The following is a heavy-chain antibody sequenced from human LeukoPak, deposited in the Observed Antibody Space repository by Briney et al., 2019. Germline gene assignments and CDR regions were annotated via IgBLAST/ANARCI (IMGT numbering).Heavy chain of an antibody. CDR3: ARDFRFCSSPQCYSAFDI. J-gene: IGHJ3*02. D-gene: IGHD2-2*01. CDR2: INPKSGDA. Sequence: AAVKVSCKASGYTFTDSYIHWVRQAPEQGLEWMGWINPKSGDAIYAQKFQGRVTMTWDTSISTAYMDLSRLRADDTATYYCARDFRFCSSPQCYSAFDIWGRGTMVAVSS. V-gene: IGHV1-2*02. CDR1: GYTFTDSY.